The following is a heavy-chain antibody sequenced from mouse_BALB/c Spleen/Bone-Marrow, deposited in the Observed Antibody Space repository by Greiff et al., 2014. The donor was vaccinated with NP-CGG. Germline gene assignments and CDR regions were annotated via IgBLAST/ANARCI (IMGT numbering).Heavy chain of an antibody. Sequence: VKLMESGAELVRPGASVKVSCKASGYTFTSYWINWVKQRPGQALEWIGNIYPSDSYTNYNQNFKDKATLTVDKSSSTAYMQLSSPTSEDSAVYYCTRQYGNYYAMDYWGQGTSVTVSS. CDR1: GYTFTSYW. V-gene: IGHV1S126*01. D-gene: IGHD2-10*02. CDR3: TRQYGNYYAMDY. CDR2: IYPSDSYT. J-gene: IGHJ4*01.